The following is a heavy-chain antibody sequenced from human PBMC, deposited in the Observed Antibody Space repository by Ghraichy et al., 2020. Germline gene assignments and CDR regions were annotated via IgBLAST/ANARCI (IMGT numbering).Heavy chain of an antibody. D-gene: IGHD3-22*01. Sequence: SETLSLTCTVSGGSISSNDDYWGWIRQPPGKGLEWIGSIFYNGNVYYNPSLKSRVTISVDTSKNQFSLKLSSVTAADTAVYYCARAPYDDDGFYDDGFDIWGQGTMFTVSS. CDR3: ARAPYDDDGFYDDGFDI. CDR1: GGSISSNDDY. J-gene: IGHJ3*02. CDR2: IFYNGNV. V-gene: IGHV4-39*01.